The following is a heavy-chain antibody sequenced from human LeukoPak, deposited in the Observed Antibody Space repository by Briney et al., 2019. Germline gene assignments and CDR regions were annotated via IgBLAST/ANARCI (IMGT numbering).Heavy chain of an antibody. CDR1: GGTFSSDP. Sequence: ASVKVSCKASGGTFSSDPITWVRQAPGQGLEWMGGIISFFGAPNYAQKFQGRVTITADKSTSTVYMEMSSLRSEDTAMYYCARYSTHGFDIWGQGTIVTVSS. CDR3: ARYSTHGFDI. V-gene: IGHV1-69*06. CDR2: IISFFGAP. D-gene: IGHD2-21*01. J-gene: IGHJ3*02.